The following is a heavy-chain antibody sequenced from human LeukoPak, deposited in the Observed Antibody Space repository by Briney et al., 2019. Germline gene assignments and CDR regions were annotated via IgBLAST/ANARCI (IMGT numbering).Heavy chain of an antibody. J-gene: IGHJ4*02. CDR3: ASTRTYYYDSSGYGGFDY. D-gene: IGHD3-22*01. CDR2: ISSSSSTI. V-gene: IGHV3-48*04. CDR1: GFTFSSYS. Sequence: GGSLRLSCAASGFTFSSYSMNWVRQAPGKGLEWVSYISSSSSTIYYADSVKGRFTISRDNAKNSLYLQMNSLRAVDTAVYYCASTRTYYYDSSGYGGFDYWGQGTLVTVSS.